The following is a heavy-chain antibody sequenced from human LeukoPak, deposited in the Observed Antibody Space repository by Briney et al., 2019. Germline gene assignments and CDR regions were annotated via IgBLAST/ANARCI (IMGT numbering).Heavy chain of an antibody. D-gene: IGHD2-2*01. Sequence: GASVKVSCQASGYIFTSYGISWVRQAPGQGLEWMGWISAYNGNTNYAQKLQGRVTMTTDTSTSTAYMELRSLRSDDTAVYYCARDHEDIVVVPAAQNAFDIWGQGTMVTVSS. CDR3: ARDHEDIVVVPAAQNAFDI. V-gene: IGHV1-18*01. J-gene: IGHJ3*02. CDR2: ISAYNGNT. CDR1: GYIFTSYG.